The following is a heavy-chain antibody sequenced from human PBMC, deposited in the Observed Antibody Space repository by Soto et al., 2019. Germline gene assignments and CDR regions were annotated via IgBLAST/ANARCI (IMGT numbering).Heavy chain of an antibody. J-gene: IGHJ6*02. CDR1: GGTFSSSA. Sequence: QVQLVQSGAEMKEPGSSVKVSCKTSGGTFSSSAISWLRQAPGQGLGGMGGIIPLLRTPDYAQKFQGRVTSAADESTSTAYRELSSLRSEDTAVYYCARDNDRLQLGGNYYYVLDVWGQGTTITVSS. CDR2: IIPLLRTP. V-gene: IGHV1-69*12. D-gene: IGHD1-1*01. CDR3: ARDNDRLQLGGNYYYVLDV.